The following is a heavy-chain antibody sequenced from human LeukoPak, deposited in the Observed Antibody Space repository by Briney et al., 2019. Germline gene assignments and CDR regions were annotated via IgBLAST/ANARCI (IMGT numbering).Heavy chain of an antibody. CDR2: FTPSGGTT. V-gene: IGHV1-46*01. J-gene: IGHJ4*02. CDR1: GYTLRTYY. Sequence: GASVKVSCETSGYTLRTYYIYWVRQAPGQGLEWMGRFTPSGGTTKYAQNFQGRVTMTRDTSTNTVYMELSSLRSDDTAVYYCARGDCSEGNCYSDYWGQGTLVTVSS. D-gene: IGHD2-21*02. CDR3: ARGDCSEGNCYSDY.